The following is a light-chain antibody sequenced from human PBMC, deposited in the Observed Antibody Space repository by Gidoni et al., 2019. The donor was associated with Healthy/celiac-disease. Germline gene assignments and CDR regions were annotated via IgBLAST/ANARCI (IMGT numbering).Light chain of an antibody. CDR3: QQSYSTPPDT. CDR2: AAS. CDR1: QSISSY. J-gene: IGKJ2*01. Sequence: DIQMTQSPSSLSASVGDRVTITCRASQSISSYLNWYQQKPGKAPKLLIYAASSLQSGVPSRFSGSGSGTDFTLTISSLQPEDFATYYCQQSYSTPPDTFGQXTKLEIK. V-gene: IGKV1-39*01.